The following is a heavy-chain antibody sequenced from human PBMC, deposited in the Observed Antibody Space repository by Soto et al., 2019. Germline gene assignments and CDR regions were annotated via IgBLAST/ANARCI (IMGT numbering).Heavy chain of an antibody. CDR3: ASVRGRDPSMDV. CDR1: GGSISSGGYH. D-gene: IGHD3-16*01. V-gene: IGHV4-31*03. J-gene: IGHJ6*02. CDR2: IYYSGST. Sequence: SLTCTVSGGSISSGGYHWSWIRQHPGKGLEWIGYIYYSGSTYYNPSLKSRVTISVDTSKNQFSLKLSSVTAADTALYYCASVRGRDPSMDVWGQGTTVTVSS.